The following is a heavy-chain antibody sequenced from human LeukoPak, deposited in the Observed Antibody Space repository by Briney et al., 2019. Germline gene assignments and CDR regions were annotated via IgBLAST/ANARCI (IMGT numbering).Heavy chain of an antibody. J-gene: IGHJ4*02. CDR2: IYNSGST. CDR3: ARMTPCDYFQY. V-gene: IGHV4-59*01. CDR1: RGSISNYY. Sequence: PSETLSLTCTVSRGSISNYYWSWIRQPPGKGLEWIGYIYNSGSTNYNPSLKSRVTISVDTSKNQFSLKLSSVTAADTAVYYCARMTPCDYFQYWGQGTLVTVSS.